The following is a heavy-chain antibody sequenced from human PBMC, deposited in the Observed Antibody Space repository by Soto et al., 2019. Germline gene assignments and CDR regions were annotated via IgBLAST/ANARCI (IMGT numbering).Heavy chain of an antibody. V-gene: IGHV4-59*01. J-gene: IGHJ4*02. D-gene: IGHD2-8*01. CDR1: GGSISSYY. Sequence: LSLTCTVSGGSISSYYWSWIRQPPGKGLEWIGYIYYSGSTNYNPSLKSRVTISVDTSKNQFSLKLSSVTAADTAVYYCARSTMVFIPNFDYWGQGTLVTVSS. CDR2: IYYSGST. CDR3: ARSTMVFIPNFDY.